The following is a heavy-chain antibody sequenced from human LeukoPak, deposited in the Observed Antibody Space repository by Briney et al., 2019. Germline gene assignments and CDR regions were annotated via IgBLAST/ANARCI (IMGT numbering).Heavy chain of an antibody. CDR1: GYSISSGYY. V-gene: IGHV4-38-2*02. J-gene: IGHJ4*02. Sequence: SETLSLTCTVSGYSISSGYYWGWIRQPPGKGLEWIGSIYHSGSTYYNPSLKSRVTISVDTSKNQFSLKLSSVTAADTAVYYCARDGGGSSSLDYWGQGTLVTVSS. CDR3: ARDGGGSSSLDY. CDR2: IYHSGST. D-gene: IGHD6-6*01.